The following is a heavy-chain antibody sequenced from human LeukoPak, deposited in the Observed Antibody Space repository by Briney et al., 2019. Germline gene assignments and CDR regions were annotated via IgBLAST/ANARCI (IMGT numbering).Heavy chain of an antibody. CDR2: IKSKTDGGTT. V-gene: IGHV3-15*01. Sequence: PGGSLRLSCAASGFTFSSYSMNWVRQAPGKGLEWVGRIKSKTDGGTTDYAAPVKGRFTISRDDSKNTLYLQMNSLKTEDTAVYYCTTGFTYYYGSGSYYNRAYYYGMDVWGQGTTVTVSS. J-gene: IGHJ6*02. CDR3: TTGFTYYYGSGSYYNRAYYYGMDV. D-gene: IGHD3-10*01. CDR1: GFTFSSYS.